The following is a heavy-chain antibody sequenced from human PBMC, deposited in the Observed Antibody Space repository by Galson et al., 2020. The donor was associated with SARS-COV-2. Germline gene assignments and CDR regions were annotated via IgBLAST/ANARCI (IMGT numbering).Heavy chain of an antibody. J-gene: IGHJ5*02. Sequence: SQTLSLTCAVYGGSFNDYYWSWIRQPPGKGLEWIGGITHSGSSNYNPSLKSRATISVDTSKNQFSLRLNSVTAADTSVNYCATAPTFQDLRLFKVYRLLDLSGNWFDPWGQGTLVTVSS. CDR2: ITHSGSS. V-gene: IGHV4-34*01. CDR3: ATAPTFQDLRLFKVYRLLDLSGNWFDP. CDR1: GGSFNDYY. D-gene: IGHD2-8*01.